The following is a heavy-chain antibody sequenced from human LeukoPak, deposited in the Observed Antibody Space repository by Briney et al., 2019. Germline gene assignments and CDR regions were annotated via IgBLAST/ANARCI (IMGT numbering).Heavy chain of an antibody. Sequence: PSETLSLTCTVSGGSISSDNYQWSWIRQPPGKGLEWIGYINYSGSTYYSPSLKSRVTISVDTSKNQFFLKLSSVTAADTAVYYCARYGSGSTWFDPWGQGTWSPSPQ. CDR2: INYSGST. CDR1: GGSISSDNYQ. D-gene: IGHD3-10*01. V-gene: IGHV4-30-4*01. CDR3: ARYGSGSTWFDP. J-gene: IGHJ5*02.